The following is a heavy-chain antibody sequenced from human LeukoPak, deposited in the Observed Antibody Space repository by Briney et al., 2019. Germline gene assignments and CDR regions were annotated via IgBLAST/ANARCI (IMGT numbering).Heavy chain of an antibody. CDR2: ISSSGSTI. D-gene: IGHD3-9*01. J-gene: IGHJ5*02. CDR3: ARARYCDDPGGGARFDP. CDR1: GFTFSDYY. V-gene: IGHV3-11*01. Sequence: GGALRLPCAASGFTFSDYYMSWIRQAPGKGLEGVSYISSSGSTIYYADSVKGRFTISRDNAKNSLYLQMNRRRAEDTAVYYCARARYCDDPGGGARFDPWGQGTLVTVSS.